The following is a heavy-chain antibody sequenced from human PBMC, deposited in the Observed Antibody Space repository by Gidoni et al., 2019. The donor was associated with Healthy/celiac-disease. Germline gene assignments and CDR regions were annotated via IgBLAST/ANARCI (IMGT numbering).Heavy chain of an antibody. Sequence: QVLLVESGGGVVQPGRSLRLSCAASGLPFSSYGMPWVRQAPGKGLEWVAVIWYDGSNKYYADSVKGRFTISRDNSKNTLYLQMNSLRAEDTAVYYCARERGIVPAASGYYYYGMDVWGQGTTVTVSS. CDR2: IWYDGSNK. CDR1: GLPFSSYG. V-gene: IGHV3-33*01. D-gene: IGHD2-2*01. J-gene: IGHJ6*02. CDR3: ARERGIVPAASGYYYYGMDV.